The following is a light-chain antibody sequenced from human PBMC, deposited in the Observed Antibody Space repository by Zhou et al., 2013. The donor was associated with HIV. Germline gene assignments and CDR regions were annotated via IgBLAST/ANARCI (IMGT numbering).Light chain of an antibody. V-gene: IGKV1-27*01. J-gene: IGKJ1*01. CDR1: QSISGW. CDR3: QKYNRAPQA. CDR2: AAS. Sequence: DIQMTQSPSTLSASVGDRVTISCRASQSISGWLAWYQQKPGKAPKLLIYAASTLQSGVPSRFSGSGSGTDFTLTITNLQPEDAASYYCQKYNRAPQAFGQGTKVEIK.